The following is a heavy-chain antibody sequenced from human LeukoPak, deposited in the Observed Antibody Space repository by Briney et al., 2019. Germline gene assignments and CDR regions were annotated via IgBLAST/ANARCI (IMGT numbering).Heavy chain of an antibody. CDR3: ARSGQAETYYYDSSGYYLFY. V-gene: IGHV1-69*13. D-gene: IGHD3-22*01. CDR2: IIPIFGTA. J-gene: IGHJ4*02. CDR1: GGTFSSYA. Sequence: ASVKVSCKASGGTFSSYAISWVRQAPGQGLEWMGGIIPIFGTANYAQKFQGRVTITADESTSTAYMELSSLRSEDTAVYYCARSGQAETYYYDSSGYYLFYWGQGTLVTVSS.